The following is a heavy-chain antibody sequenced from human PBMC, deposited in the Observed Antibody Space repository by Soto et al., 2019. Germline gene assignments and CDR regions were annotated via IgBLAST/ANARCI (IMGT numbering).Heavy chain of an antibody. D-gene: IGHD6-13*01. V-gene: IGHV1-46*03. CDR2: INPTTTTT. CDR1: EYTFSTYS. CDR3: ARGLYSTSWYVRAFDM. J-gene: IGHJ3*02. Sequence: QVHLVQSGAEVKKPGTSVKASCKASEYTFSTYSLHWVRQAPGQGLEWMGVINPTTTTTTDAQKFQGRVAMTMATSTRTVFLELSRLRSEDTAVYYCARGLYSTSWYVRAFDMWGQGTMVTVSS.